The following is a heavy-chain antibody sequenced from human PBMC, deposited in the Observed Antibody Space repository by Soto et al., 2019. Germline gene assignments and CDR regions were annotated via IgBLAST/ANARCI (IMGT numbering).Heavy chain of an antibody. CDR2: IIPIFGTA. V-gene: IGHV1-69*01. CDR3: ARGGMPGPYSSSPTAD. D-gene: IGHD6-13*01. J-gene: IGHJ4*02. Sequence: QVQLVQSGAEVKKPGSSVKVSCKASGGTFSSYAISWVRQAPGQGLEWMGGIIPIFGTANYAQKFQGRVTITADESTSTAYMELSSLRSEDTAVYYRARGGMPGPYSSSPTADWGQGTLVTVSS. CDR1: GGTFSSYA.